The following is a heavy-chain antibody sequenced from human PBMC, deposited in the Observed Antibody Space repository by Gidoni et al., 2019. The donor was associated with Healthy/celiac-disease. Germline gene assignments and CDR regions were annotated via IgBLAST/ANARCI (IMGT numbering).Heavy chain of an antibody. CDR3: ARDKNQLERRVGDWFDP. CDR1: GYTFTDYY. J-gene: IGHJ5*02. Sequence: QVQLVQSGAEVTKPGASVKVSCQASGYTFTDYYMHWVRQAPGQGLEWMGRINPNRGGTNNAQKFQGRVTMTRDTSISTAYMELSRLRSDDTAVYYCARDKNQLERRVGDWFDPWGQGTLVTVSS. V-gene: IGHV1-2*06. D-gene: IGHD1-1*01. CDR2: INPNRGGT.